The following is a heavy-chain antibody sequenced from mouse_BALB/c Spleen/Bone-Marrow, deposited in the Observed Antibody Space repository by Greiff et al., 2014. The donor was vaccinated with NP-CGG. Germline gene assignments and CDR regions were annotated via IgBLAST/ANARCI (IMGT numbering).Heavy chain of an antibody. CDR1: GYAFTNYL. Sequence: QVQLQQSGPELVRPGTSVKVSCKASGYAFTNYLIEWVTQRPGQGLEWIGVINPGSGGSKYNEKFKGKATLTADKFSSTAYMQLSGLTSDYSAVYFCVREGPRGFAYWGQGTLVTVSA. CDR3: VREGPRGFAY. CDR2: INPGSGGS. J-gene: IGHJ3*01. V-gene: IGHV1-54*01. D-gene: IGHD3-1*01.